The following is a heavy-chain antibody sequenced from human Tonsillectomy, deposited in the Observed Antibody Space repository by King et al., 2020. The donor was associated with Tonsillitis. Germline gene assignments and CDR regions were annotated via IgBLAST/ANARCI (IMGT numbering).Heavy chain of an antibody. CDR1: GFTFSSYD. V-gene: IGHV3-13*01. CDR2: IGTAGDT. Sequence: VQLVESGGGLVQPGGSLRLSCAASGFTFSSYDMHWVRQATGKGLEWVSAIGTAGDTYYPGSVNGRFTISRENAKNSLYLQMNSLRAGDTAVYYCARWLHHNWYFDLWGRGTLVTVSS. J-gene: IGHJ2*01. D-gene: IGHD5-24*01. CDR3: ARWLHHNWYFDL.